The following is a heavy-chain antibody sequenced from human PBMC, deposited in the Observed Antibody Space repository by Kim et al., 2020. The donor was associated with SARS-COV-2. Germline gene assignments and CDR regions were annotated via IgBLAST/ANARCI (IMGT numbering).Heavy chain of an antibody. CDR1: GGSFSGYY. J-gene: IGHJ4*02. Sequence: SETLSLTCAVYGGSFSGYYWSWIRQPPGKGLEWIGEINHSGSTNYNPSLKSRVTISVDTSKNQFSLKLSSVTAADTAVYYCARARRSIAAAVDYWGQGTL. V-gene: IGHV4-34*01. D-gene: IGHD6-13*01. CDR2: INHSGST. CDR3: ARARRSIAAAVDY.